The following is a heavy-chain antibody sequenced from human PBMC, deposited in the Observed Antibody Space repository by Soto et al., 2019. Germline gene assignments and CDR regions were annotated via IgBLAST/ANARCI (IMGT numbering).Heavy chain of an antibody. CDR1: GYSFTSYW. Sequence: PGESLKISCKGSGYSFTSYWIGWVRQMPGKGLEWMGIIYPGDSDTRYSPSFQGQVTISADKSISTAYLQWSSLKASDTAMYYCARHDLLTEQWLVMDVWGQGTLVTVSS. CDR2: IYPGDSDT. V-gene: IGHV5-51*01. CDR3: ARHDLLTEQWLVMDV. J-gene: IGHJ4*02. D-gene: IGHD6-19*01.